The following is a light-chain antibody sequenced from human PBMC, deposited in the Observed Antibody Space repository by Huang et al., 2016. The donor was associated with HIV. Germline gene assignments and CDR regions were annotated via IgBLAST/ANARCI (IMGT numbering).Light chain of an antibody. V-gene: IGKV3-15*01. CDR1: QTISTN. Sequence: VLTQSPGILSVSPGERAIVSCRASQTISTNLAWYQHKVGQAPRLLIFSASTRATGIPDRFSASGSGTEFTLTISSLQSEDSALYYCQQYNNWPPLTFGGGTKVEIK. CDR3: QQYNNWPPLT. J-gene: IGKJ4*01. CDR2: SAS.